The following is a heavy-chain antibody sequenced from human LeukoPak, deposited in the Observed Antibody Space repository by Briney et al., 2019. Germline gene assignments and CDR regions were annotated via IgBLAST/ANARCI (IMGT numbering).Heavy chain of an antibody. Sequence: GGSLRLSCAASGFTFSSYNMNWVRQAPGKGLEWVSFISSSSSYIYYADSVKGRFTISRDNTKNSLYLQMNSLRAEDTAVYYCARLLAAAGTCWGQGTLVTVSS. CDR1: GFTFSSYN. D-gene: IGHD6-13*01. J-gene: IGHJ4*02. CDR3: ARLLAAAGTC. V-gene: IGHV3-21*01. CDR2: ISSSSSYI.